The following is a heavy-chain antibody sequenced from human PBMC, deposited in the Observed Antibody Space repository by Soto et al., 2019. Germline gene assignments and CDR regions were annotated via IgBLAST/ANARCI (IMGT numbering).Heavy chain of an antibody. CDR3: ARGEVDFWSGYPHYYYGMDV. J-gene: IGHJ6*02. D-gene: IGHD3-3*01. CDR1: GYTFTSYG. CDR2: ISAYNGNT. V-gene: IGHV1-18*01. Sequence: ASVKVSCKASGYTFTSYGISWVRQAPGQGLEWMGWISAYNGNTNYAQKLQGRVTMTTATSTRTAYMELRSLRSDDTAVYYCARGEVDFWSGYPHYYYGMDVWGQGTTVTVS.